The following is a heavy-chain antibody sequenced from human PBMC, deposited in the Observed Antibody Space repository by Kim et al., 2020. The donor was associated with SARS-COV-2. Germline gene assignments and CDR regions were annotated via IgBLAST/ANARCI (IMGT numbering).Heavy chain of an antibody. Sequence: ASVKVSCKASGYTFTSYDINWVRQATGQGLEWMGWMNPNSGNTGYAQKFQGRVTMTRNTSISTAYMELSSLRSEDTAVYYCARGHLKSIVVVIAPRPYYYYMDVWVKATTVTVSS. V-gene: IGHV1-8*01. CDR1: GYTFTSYD. CDR2: MNPNSGNT. D-gene: IGHD2-21*01. J-gene: IGHJ6*03. CDR3: ARGHLKSIVVVIAPRPYYYYMDV.